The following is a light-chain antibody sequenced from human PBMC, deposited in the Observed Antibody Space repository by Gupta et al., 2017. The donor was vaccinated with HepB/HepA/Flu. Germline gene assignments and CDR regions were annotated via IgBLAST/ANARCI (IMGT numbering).Light chain of an antibody. J-gene: IGLJ2*01. V-gene: IGLV1-40*01. CDR1: SSNIGAGYE. CDR3: QSYDSSLSAHVV. CDR2: GNS. Sequence: QSVLTQPPSVSGAPGQRVTISCTGSSSNIGAGYEVHWYQQLPGTAPKLLLYGNSNRPSGVPDRFSGSKSGTSASLAITGLQAEDEADYYCQSYDSSLSAHVVFGGGTKLTVL.